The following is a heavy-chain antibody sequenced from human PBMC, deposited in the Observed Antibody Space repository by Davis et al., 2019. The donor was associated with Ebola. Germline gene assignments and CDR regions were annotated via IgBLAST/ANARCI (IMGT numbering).Heavy chain of an antibody. CDR3: ARDAYCSGGSCYIY. CDR1: GFRFSSYW. Sequence: GESLKISCAASGFRFSSYWMSWVRQAPGKGLEWVANINEDGSEKHYVDSVKGRFTISRDNAENSLDLQMNSLGAEDTAVYYCARDAYCSGGSCYIYWGQGTLVTVSS. J-gene: IGHJ4*02. CDR2: INEDGSEK. D-gene: IGHD2-15*01. V-gene: IGHV3-7*01.